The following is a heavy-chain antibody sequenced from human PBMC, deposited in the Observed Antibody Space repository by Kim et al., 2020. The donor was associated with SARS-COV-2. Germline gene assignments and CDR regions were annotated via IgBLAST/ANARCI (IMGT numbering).Heavy chain of an antibody. CDR2: IWYDGSNE. CDR3: ARDRILYFGEYYFDY. D-gene: IGHD3-10*01. CDR1: GFTFSSYD. V-gene: IGHV3-33*08. J-gene: IGHJ4*02. Sequence: GGSLRLSCAASGFTFSSYDMHWVRQAPGKGLEWVAVIWYDGSNEYYADSLKGRFTISRDNSKNTLYLQMNSLRAEDTAVYFCARDRILYFGEYYFDYWGQGTVVTVYS.